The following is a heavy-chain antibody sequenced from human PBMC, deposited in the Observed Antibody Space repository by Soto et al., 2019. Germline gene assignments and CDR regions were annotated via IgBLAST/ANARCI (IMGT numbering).Heavy chain of an antibody. Sequence: KPGGSLRLSCAASRFTFSSYSMNWVRQAPGKGLEWVSSISSSSSYIYYADSVKGRLTISRDNAKNSLYLQMNSLRAEDTAVYYCARGVRTVVAASLTTGYFDYWGQGTLVTVSS. J-gene: IGHJ4*02. CDR2: ISSSSSYI. CDR3: ARGVRTVVAASLTTGYFDY. CDR1: RFTFSSYS. D-gene: IGHD2-15*01. V-gene: IGHV3-21*01.